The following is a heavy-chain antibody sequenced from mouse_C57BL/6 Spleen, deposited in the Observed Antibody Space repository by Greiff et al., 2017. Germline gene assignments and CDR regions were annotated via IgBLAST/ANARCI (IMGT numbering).Heavy chain of an antibody. Sequence: EVMLVESGGGLVKPGGSLKLSCAASGFTFSDYGMHWVRQAPEKGLEWVAYISSGSSTIYYADTVKGRFTISRDNAKNTLFLQMTRLRYEDTAMYYWAREVTTVRYFDVWGTGTTVTVSS. CDR2: ISSGSSTI. CDR1: GFTFSDYG. V-gene: IGHV5-17*01. J-gene: IGHJ1*03. CDR3: AREVTTVRYFDV. D-gene: IGHD1-1*01.